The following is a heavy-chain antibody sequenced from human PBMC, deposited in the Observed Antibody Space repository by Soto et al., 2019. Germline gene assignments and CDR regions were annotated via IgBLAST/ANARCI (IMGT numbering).Heavy chain of an antibody. CDR1: GRSIRSYC. J-gene: IGHJ6*03. D-gene: IGHD3-22*01. CDR3: AGGGSIVVATRRLVAV. CDR2: ICNSGTT. V-gene: IGHV4-59*03. Sequence: QVQLQESGPKLVEPSETLSLTCTVSGRSIRSYCWTWIRQPPGEGLAWIGCICNSGTTHYNPSLKSRVAIAIDTQKILFSLPLSSVTGADTALYYCAGGGSIVVATRRLVAVWGKGNTVHVS.